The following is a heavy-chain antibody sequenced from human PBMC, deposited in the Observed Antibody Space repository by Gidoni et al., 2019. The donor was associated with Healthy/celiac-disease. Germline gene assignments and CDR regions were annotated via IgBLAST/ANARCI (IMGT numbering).Heavy chain of an antibody. D-gene: IGHD5-12*01. CDR2: IKSKTDGGTT. J-gene: IGHJ6*02. CDR1: GFTFSNAW. CDR3: TTTSMVATGWIDYYYYGMDV. V-gene: IGHV3-15*01. Sequence: EVQLVESGGGLVKPGGSLRLSCAASGFTFSNAWMSWVRQAPGKGLEWVGRIKSKTDGGTTDYAAPVKGRFTISRDDSKNTLYLQMNSLKTEDTAVYYCTTTSMVATGWIDYYYYGMDVWGQGTTVTVSS.